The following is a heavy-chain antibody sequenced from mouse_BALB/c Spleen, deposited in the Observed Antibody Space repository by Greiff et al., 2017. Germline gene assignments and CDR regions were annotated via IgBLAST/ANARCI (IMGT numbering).Heavy chain of an antibody. CDR1: GFSLTSYD. CDR2: IWTGGGT. D-gene: IGHD2-3*01. V-gene: IGHV2-9-2*01. CDR3: VREGGYYRYAMDY. J-gene: IGHJ4*01. Sequence: VNVVESGPGLVAPSQSLSITCTVSGFSLTSYDISWIRQPPGKGLEWLGVIWTGGGTNYNSAFMSRLSISKDNSKSQVFLKMNSLQTDDTAIYYCVREGGYYRYAMDYWGQGTSVTVSS.